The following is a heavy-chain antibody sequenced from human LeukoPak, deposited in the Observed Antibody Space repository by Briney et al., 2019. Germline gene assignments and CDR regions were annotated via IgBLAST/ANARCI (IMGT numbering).Heavy chain of an antibody. V-gene: IGHV3-9*01. CDR3: SKAYSTGWHIDS. D-gene: IGHD6-19*01. J-gene: IGHJ4*02. Sequence: PGGSLRLSCAASGFTFDDYAMHWVRQAPGKGLERVSGISWSSGSIDYADSVKGRFTISRDNAKNSLYLQMNSLRADDTAFYYCSKAYSTGWHIDSWGQGTLVTVSS. CDR2: ISWSSGSI. CDR1: GFTFDDYA.